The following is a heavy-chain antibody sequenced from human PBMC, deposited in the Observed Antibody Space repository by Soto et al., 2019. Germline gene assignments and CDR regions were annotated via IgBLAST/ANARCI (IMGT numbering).Heavy chain of an antibody. CDR3: ARGMTVLRYFDWLFGDY. J-gene: IGHJ4*02. Sequence: ASVKVSCKASGYTFTSYYMHWVRQAPGQGLEWMGIINPSGGSTSYAQKFQGRVTMTRDTSTSTVYMELSSLRSEDTAVYYCARGMTVLRYFDWLFGDYWGQGTLVTVSS. CDR2: INPSGGST. CDR1: GYTFTSYY. D-gene: IGHD3-9*01. V-gene: IGHV1-46*03.